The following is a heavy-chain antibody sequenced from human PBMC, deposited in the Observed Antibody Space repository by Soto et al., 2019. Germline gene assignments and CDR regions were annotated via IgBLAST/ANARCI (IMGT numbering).Heavy chain of an antibody. J-gene: IGHJ3*02. CDR3: GRGPRYCRGGGCSITGDAFDI. V-gene: IGHV3-66*01. CDR2: ISNRGDT. Sequence: EVQLVESGGGLVQPGGSLRLSCTASGFIVSDTYMNWVRQAPGKGLEWVSVISNRGDTHYADSVRGRFSLSRDIADNTLHLKINNRGVEDPAVYYCGRGPRYCRGGGCSITGDAFDIWGKGTMVTVSS. CDR1: GFIVSDTY. D-gene: IGHD2-15*01.